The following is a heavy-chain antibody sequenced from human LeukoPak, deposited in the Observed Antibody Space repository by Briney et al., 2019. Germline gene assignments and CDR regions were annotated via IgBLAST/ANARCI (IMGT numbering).Heavy chain of an antibody. CDR2: ISSSSSYI. CDR1: GFTFSGYN. D-gene: IGHD3-3*01. J-gene: IGHJ4*02. CDR3: ASSSERDYDFWSGYPLGY. Sequence: GGSLRLSCAASGFTFSGYNMNWVRQALGKGLEWVSSISSSSSYIYYADSVKGRFTISRDNAKNSLYLQMNSLRAEDTAVYYCASSSERDYDFWSGYPLGYWGQGTLAIVSS. V-gene: IGHV3-21*01.